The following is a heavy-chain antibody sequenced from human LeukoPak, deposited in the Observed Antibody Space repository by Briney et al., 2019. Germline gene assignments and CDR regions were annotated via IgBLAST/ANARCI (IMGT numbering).Heavy chain of an antibody. Sequence: PGGSLRLSCAASGFTFSSYAMSWVRQAPGKGLELVSAISGSGGSTYYADSVKGRFTISRDNSKNTLYLQMNSLRAEDTAVYYCATDLMVRGVMAHYWGQGTLVTVSS. V-gene: IGHV3-23*01. CDR1: GFTFSSYA. CDR2: ISGSGGST. J-gene: IGHJ4*02. CDR3: ATDLMVRGVMAHY. D-gene: IGHD3-10*01.